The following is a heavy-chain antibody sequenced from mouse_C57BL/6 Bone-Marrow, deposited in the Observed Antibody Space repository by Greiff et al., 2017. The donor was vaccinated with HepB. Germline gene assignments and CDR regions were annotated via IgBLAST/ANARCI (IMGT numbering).Heavy chain of an antibody. Sequence: QVQLQQPGAELVKPGASVKMSCTASGYTFTSYWITWVKQRTGQGLEWIGEIYPRSGNTYYNEKFKGKATLTADKSSSTAYMELRSLTSEDSAVYFCARRDYDGSSTWFAYWGQGTLVTVSA. CDR1: GYTFTSYW. CDR2: IYPRSGNT. D-gene: IGHD1-1*01. V-gene: IGHV1-81*01. CDR3: ARRDYDGSSTWFAY. J-gene: IGHJ3*01.